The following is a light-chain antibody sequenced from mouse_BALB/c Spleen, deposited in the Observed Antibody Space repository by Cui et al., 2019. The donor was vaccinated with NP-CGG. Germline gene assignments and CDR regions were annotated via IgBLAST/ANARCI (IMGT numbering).Light chain of an antibody. CDR1: TGAVTTSNY. J-gene: IGLJ1*01. CDR2: GTN. CDR3: ALWYSNHWV. V-gene: IGLV1*01. Sequence: AVVTSGIAPTTSPGETVTLTCRSSTGAVTTSNYANWVQEKPDHLFTGLIGGTNNRAPGVPARFSGSLIGDKAALTITGAQTEDEAIYFCALWYSNHWVFGGGTKLTVL.